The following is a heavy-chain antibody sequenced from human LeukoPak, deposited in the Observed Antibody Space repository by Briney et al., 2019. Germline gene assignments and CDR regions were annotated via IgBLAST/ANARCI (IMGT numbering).Heavy chain of an antibody. V-gene: IGHV4-34*01. CDR1: GGSFSGYY. CDR2: INHSGST. D-gene: IGHD2-15*01. CDR3: ARGPLVVVVPDAFDI. J-gene: IGHJ3*02. Sequence: PSETLSLTCAVYGGSFSGYYWSWIRQPPGKGLEWIGEINHSGSTNYNPSLKSRVTISVDTSKNQFSLKLSSVTAADTAVYYCARGPLVVVVPDAFDIWGQGTMVTVSS.